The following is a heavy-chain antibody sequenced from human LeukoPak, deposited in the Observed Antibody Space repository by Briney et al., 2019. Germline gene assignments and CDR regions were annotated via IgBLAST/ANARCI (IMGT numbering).Heavy chain of an antibody. D-gene: IGHD3-10*01. CDR2: ISPSGST. V-gene: IGHV4-61*02. CDR1: GGSINGGNYY. J-gene: IGHJ6*03. CDR3: ARTTMVRGTYYMDV. Sequence: SETLSLTCTVSGGSINGGNYYWTWLRQPAGKGLEWIGRISPSGSTNHNPSLTSRVTISVDTSKNQFSLKLSSVTAADTAVYYCARTTMVRGTYYMDVWGKGTTVTISS.